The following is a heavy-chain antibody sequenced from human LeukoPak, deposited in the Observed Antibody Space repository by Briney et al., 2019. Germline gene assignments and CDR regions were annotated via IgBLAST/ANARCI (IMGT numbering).Heavy chain of an antibody. Sequence: GSLRLSCAASGFTFSSYWMSWIRQPPGKGLEWIGEINHSGSTNYNPSLKSRVTISVDTSKNQFSLKLSSVTAADTAVYYCARRARFSGSYGYFDYWGQGTLVTVSS. J-gene: IGHJ4*02. CDR2: INHSGST. CDR1: GFTFSSYW. D-gene: IGHD1-26*01. V-gene: IGHV4-34*01. CDR3: ARRARFSGSYGYFDY.